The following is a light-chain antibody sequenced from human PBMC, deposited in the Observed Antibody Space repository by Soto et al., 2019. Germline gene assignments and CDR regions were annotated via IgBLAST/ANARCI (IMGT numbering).Light chain of an antibody. CDR2: GAS. CDR1: QSVSSSY. V-gene: IGKV3-20*01. J-gene: IGKJ2*01. CDR3: QQYDSSPVT. Sequence: ENVLTQSPGTLYLSPGERATLSCRASQSVSSSYLTWYQQKPGQAPRLLIYGASSRATDIPDRFSGSGSGTDFTLTISRLEPEDFAVYYCQQYDSSPVTLGQGTKLEIK.